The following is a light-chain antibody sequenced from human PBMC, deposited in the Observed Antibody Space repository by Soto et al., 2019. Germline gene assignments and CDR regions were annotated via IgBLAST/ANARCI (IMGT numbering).Light chain of an antibody. CDR2: ANI. CDR3: QSYDSSLSGVV. CDR1: SSNIGAGHG. J-gene: IGLJ2*01. V-gene: IGLV1-40*01. Sequence: QPVLTQPPSVSGAPGQRVTISCTGSSSNIGAGHGVHWYQQLPGTAPKLLIYANINRPSGVPDRFSGSKSGTSASLAITGLQAEDEADYYCQSYDSSLSGVVFGGGTKLTVL.